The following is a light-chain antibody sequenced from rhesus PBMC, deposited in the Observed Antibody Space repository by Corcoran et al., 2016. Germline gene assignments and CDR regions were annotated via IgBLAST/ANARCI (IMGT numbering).Light chain of an antibody. Sequence: DIQMTQSPSSLSASVGDTVTITCRASQGISSWLAWYQQKPGKAPKLLTYKASSLQSGVPSRLSGSGSGTDFTITISSLQSKDFATYYCQRYSSRPYSFGQGTKVEIK. J-gene: IGKJ2*01. V-gene: IGKV1-22*01. CDR1: QGISSW. CDR2: KAS. CDR3: QRYSSRPYS.